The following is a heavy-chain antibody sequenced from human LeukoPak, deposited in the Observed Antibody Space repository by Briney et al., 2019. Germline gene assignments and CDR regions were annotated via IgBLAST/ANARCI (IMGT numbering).Heavy chain of an antibody. V-gene: IGHV3-23*01. J-gene: IGHJ4*02. CDR3: AKTLWGLTLLSSDY. D-gene: IGHD3-16*01. CDR2: ISGSGGST. CDR1: GFTFSSYG. Sequence: GGSLRLSCAASGFTFSSYGMSWVRQAPGKGLEWVSAISGSGGSTYYADSVKGRFTISRDNSKNTLYLQMNSLRAEDTAVYWCAKTLWGLTLLSSDYWGQGTLVTVSS.